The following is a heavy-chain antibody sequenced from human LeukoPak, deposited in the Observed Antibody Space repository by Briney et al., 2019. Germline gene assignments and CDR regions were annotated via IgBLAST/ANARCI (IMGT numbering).Heavy chain of an antibody. Sequence: GGSLRLSCAASGFTFSSYSMNWVRQAPGKGLEWVSSISSSSSYIYYADSVKGRFTISRDNAKNSLYLQMNCLRAEDTAVYYCARERNYVWGSYRPDYWGQGTLVTVSS. D-gene: IGHD3-16*02. CDR2: ISSSSSYI. V-gene: IGHV3-21*01. J-gene: IGHJ4*02. CDR3: ARERNYVWGSYRPDY. CDR1: GFTFSSYS.